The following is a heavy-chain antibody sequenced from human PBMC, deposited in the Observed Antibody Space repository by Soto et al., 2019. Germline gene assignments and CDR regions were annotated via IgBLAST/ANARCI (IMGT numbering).Heavy chain of an antibody. V-gene: IGHV4-59*01. Sequence: SETLSLTCTVSGGSMSEYFWSWVRQSPGKGLEWIGYIYYLGSTDYNPSLKSRVTISVDTSKRQFSLKLSSVTAADTAIYYCARDGYDGSGSPYPAYWGPGIQVTVS. CDR1: GGSMSEYF. D-gene: IGHD3-10*01. CDR3: ARDGYDGSGSPYPAY. CDR2: IYYLGST. J-gene: IGHJ4*02.